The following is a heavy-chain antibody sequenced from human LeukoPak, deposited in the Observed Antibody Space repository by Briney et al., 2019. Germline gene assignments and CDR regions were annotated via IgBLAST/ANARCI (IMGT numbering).Heavy chain of an antibody. Sequence: SETLSLTCTVSGGSISSSYWSWIRQPPGKGLEWIGYIYYSGNTNNNPSFKSRVAISVDTSKNQFSLKLSSVTAADTAVYYCATWGIAVAGTFDYWGQGTLVTVST. CDR3: ATWGIAVAGTFDY. J-gene: IGHJ4*02. V-gene: IGHV4-59*08. CDR1: GGSISSSY. CDR2: IYYSGNT. D-gene: IGHD6-19*01.